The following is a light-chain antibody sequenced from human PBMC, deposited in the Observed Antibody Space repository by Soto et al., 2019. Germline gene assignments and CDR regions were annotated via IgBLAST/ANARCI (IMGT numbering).Light chain of an antibody. Sequence: QSVLTQPPSASGSPGQSVTISCTGTSSDVGGYNYVSWYQQHPGKAPKLMIYEVSKRPSGVPDRFSGSKSGNTASLTVSGLQADDEADYYCSSYAGSNNVVFGTATKVTVL. J-gene: IGLJ1*01. CDR3: SSYAGSNNVV. CDR1: SSDVGGYNY. CDR2: EVS. V-gene: IGLV2-8*01.